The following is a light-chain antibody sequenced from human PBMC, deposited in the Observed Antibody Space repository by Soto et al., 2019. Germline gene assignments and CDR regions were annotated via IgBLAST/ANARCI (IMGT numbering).Light chain of an antibody. CDR1: SSDVGGYNY. Sequence: QSALTQPRSVSGSHGQSVTISCTGTSSDVGGYNYVSWYQQHPGKAPKIMIYDVTKRPSGVPDRFSGSKSGNTASLTISGLQAEDEADYYCCSYAGSYSVVFGGGTKLTVL. J-gene: IGLJ2*01. V-gene: IGLV2-11*01. CDR2: DVT. CDR3: CSYAGSYSVV.